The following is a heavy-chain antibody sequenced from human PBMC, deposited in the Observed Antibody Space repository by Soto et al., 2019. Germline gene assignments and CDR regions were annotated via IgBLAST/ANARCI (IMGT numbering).Heavy chain of an antibody. V-gene: IGHV4-34*01. Sequence: SETLSLTCAVYGGSFSGYYWSWIRQPPGKGLEWIGEINHSGSTNYNPSLKSRVTISVDTSKNQFSLKLSSVTAADTAVYYCARGIVLMVYARKSIGNWFDPWGQGTLVTVSS. D-gene: IGHD2-8*01. J-gene: IGHJ5*02. CDR2: INHSGST. CDR1: GGSFSGYY. CDR3: ARGIVLMVYARKSIGNWFDP.